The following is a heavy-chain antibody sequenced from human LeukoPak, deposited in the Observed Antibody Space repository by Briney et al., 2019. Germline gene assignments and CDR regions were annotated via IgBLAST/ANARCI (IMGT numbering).Heavy chain of an antibody. CDR2: ISGSGGST. V-gene: IGHV3-23*01. CDR1: GFSFSTYY. Sequence: PGGSLRLSCAASGFSFSTYYMSWVRQAPGKGLEWVSAISGSGGSTYYADSVKGRFTISRDNSKNTLYLQMNSLRAEDTSVYYRAKRVYDYVWGSYQDAWGHGTLVTVSS. J-gene: IGHJ4*01. D-gene: IGHD3-16*01. CDR3: AKRVYDYVWGSYQDA.